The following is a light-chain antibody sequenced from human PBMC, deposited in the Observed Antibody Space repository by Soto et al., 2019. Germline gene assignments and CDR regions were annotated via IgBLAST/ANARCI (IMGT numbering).Light chain of an antibody. J-gene: IGKJ4*01. Sequence: DIVMTQSPLSLSVTPGEPASISCRSSQSLLHSNGYNYLDWYLQKPGQSPQLLIHLASNRASGVPDRFSGSGSGTDFTLRISRVEAEDVGLYYCMQALQTPLTFGGGTKVDIK. CDR2: LAS. CDR3: MQALQTPLT. CDR1: QSLLHSNGYNY. V-gene: IGKV2-28*01.